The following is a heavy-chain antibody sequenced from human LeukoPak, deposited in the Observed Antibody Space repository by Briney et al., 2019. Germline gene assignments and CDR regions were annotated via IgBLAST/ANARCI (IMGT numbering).Heavy chain of an antibody. J-gene: IGHJ4*02. CDR2: ISASGDST. Sequence: GGSLRLXCAASGFTFSFYAMSWVRXAPGKGLEWVSTISASGDSTYYADSLKGRFTTFRDISKNRLYLQMNSLRAEDTAVYYCAKLRSTVTSSVDYWGQGTLVTVSS. D-gene: IGHD4-17*01. CDR1: GFTFSFYA. V-gene: IGHV3-23*01. CDR3: AKLRSTVTSSVDY.